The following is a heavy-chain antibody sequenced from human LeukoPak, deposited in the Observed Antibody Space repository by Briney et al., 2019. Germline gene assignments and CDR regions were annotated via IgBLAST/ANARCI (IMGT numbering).Heavy chain of an antibody. J-gene: IGHJ4*02. CDR2: ISSSGSTI. Sequence: GGSLRLSCAASGFTFSDYYMSWIRQVPGKGLEWVSYISSSGSTIYYADSVKGRFTISRDNAKNSLYLQMNSLRAEDTAVYYCARDLRIDSSGYIPPYYFDYWGQGTLVTVSS. D-gene: IGHD3-22*01. V-gene: IGHV3-11*01. CDR1: GFTFSDYY. CDR3: ARDLRIDSSGYIPPYYFDY.